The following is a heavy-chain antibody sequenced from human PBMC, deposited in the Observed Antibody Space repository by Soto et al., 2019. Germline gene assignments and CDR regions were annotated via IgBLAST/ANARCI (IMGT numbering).Heavy chain of an antibody. CDR3: AREAVVTSKGNWFDP. V-gene: IGHV4-30-2*01. CDR2: IYHSGST. J-gene: IGHJ5*02. CDR1: GGSISSGGYP. D-gene: IGHD2-21*02. Sequence: SDTLSLTCAVSGGSISSGGYPWSCIRQPPGKGLEWIGYIYHSGSTYYNPSLKSRVTISVDRSKNQFSLKLSSVTAADTAVYYCAREAVVTSKGNWFDPWGQGTLVTVSS.